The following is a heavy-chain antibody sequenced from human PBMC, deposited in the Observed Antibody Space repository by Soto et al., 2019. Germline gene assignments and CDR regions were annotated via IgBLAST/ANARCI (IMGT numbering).Heavy chain of an antibody. CDR2: INPNSGGT. CDR3: ARGRRIAAAANNWFDP. Sequence: GASVKVSCKASGYTFTGYYMHWVRQAPGQGLEWMGWINPNSGGTNYAQKFQGWVTMTRDMSISTAYMELSRLRSDDTAVYYCARGRRIAAAANNWFDPWGQGTLVTVSS. J-gene: IGHJ5*02. V-gene: IGHV1-2*04. D-gene: IGHD6-13*01. CDR1: GYTFTGYY.